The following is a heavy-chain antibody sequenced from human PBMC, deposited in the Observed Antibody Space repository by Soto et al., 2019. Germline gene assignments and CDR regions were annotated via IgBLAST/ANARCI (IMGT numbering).Heavy chain of an antibody. Sequence: PSETLSLTCAVSGYSIRNGYYWGWIRQPPGKGLEWIGTIYHSGSTYYNPSLKSRVTISVDASENHFSLKLSSVTAADTAVYYCARVGPYCGGDCYSPPPWGQGPMLTV. CDR2: IYHSGST. CDR1: GYSIRNGYY. D-gene: IGHD2-21*02. CDR3: ARVGPYCGGDCYSPPP. J-gene: IGHJ5*02. V-gene: IGHV4-38-2*01.